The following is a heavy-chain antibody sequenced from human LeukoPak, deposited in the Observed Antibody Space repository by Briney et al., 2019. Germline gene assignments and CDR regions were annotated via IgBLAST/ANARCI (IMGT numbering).Heavy chain of an antibody. D-gene: IGHD3-10*01. Sequence: QPGGSLRLSCAASGFTFSSYAMHWVRQAPGKGLEWVAVISYDGSNKYYADSVKGRFTISRDNSKNTLYLQVNSLRAEDTAVYYCARDRAMVRGAFYFDYWGQGTLVTVSS. CDR2: ISYDGSNK. CDR1: GFTFSSYA. CDR3: ARDRAMVRGAFYFDY. J-gene: IGHJ4*02. V-gene: IGHV3-30-3*01.